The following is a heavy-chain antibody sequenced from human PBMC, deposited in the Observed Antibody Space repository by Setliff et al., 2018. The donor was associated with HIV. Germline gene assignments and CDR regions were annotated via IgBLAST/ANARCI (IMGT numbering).Heavy chain of an antibody. CDR1: GGSISGKH. V-gene: IGHV4-4*07. Sequence: LSLTCTVSGGSISGKHWSWNRQPAGKGLEWIGRMYSSGTTDYNPSLNGRVTMSIDTFENRFSLRLRSVNTADTAVYYCARGTKDRGAHRRDYYYYYMDVWGKGTTVTVS. CDR3: ARGTKDRGAHRRDYYYYYMDV. D-gene: IGHD3-10*01. CDR2: MYSSGTT. J-gene: IGHJ6*03.